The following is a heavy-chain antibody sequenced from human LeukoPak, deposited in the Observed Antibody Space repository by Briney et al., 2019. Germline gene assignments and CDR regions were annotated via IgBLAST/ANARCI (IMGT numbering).Heavy chain of an antibody. D-gene: IGHD6-13*01. J-gene: IGHJ4*02. CDR2: IYSSGST. Sequence: SETLSLTCTVSGGSISSGSYCWSWIRQPPGKGLEWIGHIYSSGSTNYNPSLKSRVTISVDTSKNQFSLKLGSVTAADTAVYYCARDWGSSWYRGYFDYWGQGTLVTVSS. CDR1: GGSISSGSYC. CDR3: ARDWGSSWYRGYFDY. V-gene: IGHV4-61*09.